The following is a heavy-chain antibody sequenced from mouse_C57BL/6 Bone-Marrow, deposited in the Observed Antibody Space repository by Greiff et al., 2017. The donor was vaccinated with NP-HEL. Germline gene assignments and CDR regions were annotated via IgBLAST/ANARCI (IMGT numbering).Heavy chain of an antibody. J-gene: IGHJ2*01. CDR1: GYTFTSYG. D-gene: IGHD1-1*01. CDR2: IYPRSGNT. V-gene: IGHV1-81*01. Sequence: VQVVESGAELARPGASVKLSCKASGYTFTSYGISWVKQRTGQGLEWIGEIYPRSGNTYYNEKFKGKATLTADKSSSTAYMELRSLTSEDSAVYFCARPFYGSSSYYFDYWGQGTTLTVSS. CDR3: ARPFYGSSSYYFDY.